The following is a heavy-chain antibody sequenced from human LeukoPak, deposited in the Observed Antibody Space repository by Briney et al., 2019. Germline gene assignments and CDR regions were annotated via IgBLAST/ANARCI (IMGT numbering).Heavy chain of an antibody. V-gene: IGHV4-59*01. CDR1: GGSISGNS. D-gene: IGHD6-19*01. CDR3: ARGQPQRYNSGWYVNWFDP. J-gene: IGHJ5*02. Sequence: TSETLSLTCTLSGGSISGNSWSWIRQPPGKGLEWIGNIYYSGTTKYNPSLKSRVTISIDTSKNQFSLKVNSVTAADTAVYYCARGQPQRYNSGWYVNWFDPWGQGTLVSVSS. CDR2: IYYSGTT.